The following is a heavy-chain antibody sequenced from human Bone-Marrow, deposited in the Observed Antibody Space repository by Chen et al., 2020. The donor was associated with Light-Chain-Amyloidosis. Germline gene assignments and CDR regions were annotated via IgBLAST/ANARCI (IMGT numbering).Heavy chain of an antibody. CDR2: IYPDDSDA. J-gene: IGHJ4*02. Sequence: EVQLEQSGPEVKKPGESLKIPCKGAGYTFPNYWIGWVRQMPGQGLEWMGVIYPDDSDARYSPSFEGQVTISADKSITTAYLQWRSLKASDTAMYYCARRRDGYNFDYWGQGTLVTVSS. D-gene: IGHD5-12*01. CDR3: ARRRDGYNFDY. V-gene: IGHV5-51*01. CDR1: GYTFPNYW.